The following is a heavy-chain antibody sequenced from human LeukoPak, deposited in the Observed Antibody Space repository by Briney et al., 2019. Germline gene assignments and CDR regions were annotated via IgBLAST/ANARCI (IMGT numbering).Heavy chain of an antibody. CDR1: GFTFSSYA. CDR3: AKDRSGYGSDFDY. Sequence: PGGSLRLSCAASGFTFSSYAMSWVRQAPGKGLEWVAVISYDGSNKNYADSVKGRFTISRDNSKNTLYLQMNSLRAEDTAVYYCAKDRSGYGSDFDYWGQGTLVTVSS. CDR2: ISYDGSNK. V-gene: IGHV3-30-3*01. J-gene: IGHJ4*02. D-gene: IGHD3-10*01.